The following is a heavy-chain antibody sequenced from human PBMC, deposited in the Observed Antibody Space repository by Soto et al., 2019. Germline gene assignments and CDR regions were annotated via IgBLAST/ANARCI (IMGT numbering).Heavy chain of an antibody. D-gene: IGHD6-19*01. Sequence: ASVKVSCEACGDRFTSYAMHWVRQAPRQRLEWMGWINAGNGNTKYSQKFQGRVTITRDTSASTAYMELSSLRSDDTAVYYCARGRQQWLVQGAFDIWGQGIMVTVSS. J-gene: IGHJ3*02. CDR2: INAGNGNT. CDR1: GDRFTSYA. V-gene: IGHV1-3*01. CDR3: ARGRQQWLVQGAFDI.